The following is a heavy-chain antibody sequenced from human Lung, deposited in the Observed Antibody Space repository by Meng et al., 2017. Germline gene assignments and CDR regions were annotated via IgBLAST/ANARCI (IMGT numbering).Heavy chain of an antibody. D-gene: IGHD4-11*01. CDR1: GGSFSDYY. CDR2: INHSGST. CDR3: ARGPTTMAHDFDY. J-gene: IGHJ4*02. Sequence: VHALEWGGGLLKPSEPLPLTCVVSGGSFSDYYWSWILQPPGKGLEWIGEINHSGSTNYNPSLESRATISVDTSQNNLSLKLSSVTAADSAVYYCARGPTTMAHDFDYWGQGTLVTVSS. V-gene: IGHV4-34*01.